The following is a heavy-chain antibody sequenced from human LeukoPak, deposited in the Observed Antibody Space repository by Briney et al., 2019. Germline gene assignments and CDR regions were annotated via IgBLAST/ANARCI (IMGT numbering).Heavy chain of an antibody. D-gene: IGHD3-16*01. CDR2: ISYDGSNK. CDR3: AGGNDYFDY. Sequence: GGSLRLSCAASGFTFSSYAMHWVRQAPGKGLEWVAVISYDGSNKYYADSVKGRFTISRDNSKNTLYLQMNSLRAEDTAVYYCAGGNDYFDYWGQGTLVTVSS. J-gene: IGHJ4*02. CDR1: GFTFSSYA. V-gene: IGHV3-30-3*01.